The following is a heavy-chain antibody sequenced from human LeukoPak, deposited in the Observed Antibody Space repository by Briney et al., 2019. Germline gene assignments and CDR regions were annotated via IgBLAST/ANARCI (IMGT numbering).Heavy chain of an antibody. CDR2: ISYDGSNK. CDR3: ARDGGRGSGRRGWFAP. D-gene: IGHD1-26*01. CDR1: GFTFSSYG. V-gene: IGHV3-30*19. J-gene: IGHJ5*02. Sequence: PGGSLSLSCAASGFTFSSYGMHWVREAPGKGLEWVAVISYDGSNKYYADSVKGRFTIYRDNSKNTLYLQMNSLKPDDTAVYYCARDGGRGSGRRGWFAPWGQGTLVTVSS.